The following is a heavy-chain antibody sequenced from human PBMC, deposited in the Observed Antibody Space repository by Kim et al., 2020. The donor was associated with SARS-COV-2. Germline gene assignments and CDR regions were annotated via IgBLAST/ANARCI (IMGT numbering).Heavy chain of an antibody. V-gene: IGHV4-39*01. CDR2: IYYSGST. CDR1: GGSISSSSYY. Sequence: SETLSLTCTVSGGSISSSSYYWGWIRQPPGKGLEWIGSIYYSGSTYYNPSLKSRVTISVDTSKNQFSLKLSSVTAADTAVYYCARLRAAAARFDYWGQGTLVTVSS. CDR3: ARLRAAAARFDY. J-gene: IGHJ4*02. D-gene: IGHD6-13*01.